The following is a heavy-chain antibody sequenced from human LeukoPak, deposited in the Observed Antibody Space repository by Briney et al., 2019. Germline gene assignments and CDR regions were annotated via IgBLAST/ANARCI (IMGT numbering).Heavy chain of an antibody. CDR3: ARTYYDFWSGYYDYYYGMDV. V-gene: IGHV3-21*01. CDR1: GFTFSSYS. CDR2: ISSSSSYI. D-gene: IGHD3-3*01. Sequence: PGGSLRLSCAASGFTFSSYSMNWVRQAPGKGLDWVSSISSSSSYIYYADSVKGRFTISRDNAKNSLYLQMNSLRAEDTAVYYCARTYYDFWSGYYDYYYGMDVWGQGTTVTVSS. J-gene: IGHJ6*02.